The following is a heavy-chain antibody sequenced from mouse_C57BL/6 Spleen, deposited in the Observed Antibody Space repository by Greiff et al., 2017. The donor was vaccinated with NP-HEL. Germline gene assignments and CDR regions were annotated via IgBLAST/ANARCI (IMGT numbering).Heavy chain of an antibody. CDR1: GYTFTSYW. V-gene: IGHV1-61*01. CDR2: IYPSDSET. Sequence: QVQLKQPGAELVRPGSSVKLSCKASGYTFTSYWLDWVKQRPGQGLEWIGNIYPSDSETHYNQKFKDKATLTVDKSSSTAYMQLSSLTSEDSAVYYCARWGGNLFAYWGQGTLVTVSA. CDR3: ARWGGNLFAY. D-gene: IGHD2-1*01. J-gene: IGHJ3*01.